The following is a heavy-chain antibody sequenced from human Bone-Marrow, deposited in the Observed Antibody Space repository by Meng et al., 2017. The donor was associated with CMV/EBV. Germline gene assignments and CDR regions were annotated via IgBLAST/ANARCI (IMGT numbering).Heavy chain of an antibody. Sequence: GESLKISCAASGFSFSRYAMRWVRQPPGKGLEWVAVMSSDENKKNYADSVKGRFIISRDNSKNTLYLQMNSLRVEDTAVYYCASLSPADPWGQGTLVTVSS. V-gene: IGHV3-30-3*01. J-gene: IGHJ5*02. CDR2: MSSDENKK. CDR1: GFSFSRYA. CDR3: ASLSPADP.